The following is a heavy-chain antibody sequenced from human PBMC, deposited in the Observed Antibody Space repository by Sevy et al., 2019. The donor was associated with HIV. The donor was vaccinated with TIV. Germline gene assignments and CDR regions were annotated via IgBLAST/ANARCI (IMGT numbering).Heavy chain of an antibody. Sequence: GGSLRLSCAASGFTFSSYAMSWVRQAPGKGLEWVSAISGSGGSTYYADSVKGRFTISRDNSKNTLYLQMNSLRAEDTAAYYCAKDGYEVVYAIYYYYYYMDVWGKGTTVTVSS. D-gene: IGHD2-8*02. CDR1: GFTFSSYA. CDR2: ISGSGGST. CDR3: AKDGYEVVYAIYYYYYYMDV. V-gene: IGHV3-23*01. J-gene: IGHJ6*03.